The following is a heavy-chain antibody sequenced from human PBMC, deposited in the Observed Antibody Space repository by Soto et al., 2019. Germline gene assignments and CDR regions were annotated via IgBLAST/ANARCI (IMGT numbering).Heavy chain of an antibody. J-gene: IGHJ6*02. CDR1: GGSITSGGYS. V-gene: IGHV4-30-2*06. Sequence: PSETLSLTCTVSGGSITSGGYSWTWIRQSPGKGLEWIGYTYRSGSAYYNPSLKSRVTISVDRSKNQFSLNLTSVTAADTAVYYCAREYYGMDVWGQGTTVTVSS. CDR2: TYRSGSA. CDR3: AREYYGMDV.